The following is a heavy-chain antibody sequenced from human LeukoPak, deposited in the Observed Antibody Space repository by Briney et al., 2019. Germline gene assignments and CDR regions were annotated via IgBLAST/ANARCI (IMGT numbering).Heavy chain of an antibody. D-gene: IGHD3-10*01. J-gene: IGHJ4*02. CDR1: GFIFSDYY. Sequence: GGSLRLSCAASGFIFSDYYMTWIRQAPGRGLEWLSAISTTGTTTYYADSVKGRFTISRDNAKNSLYLQMNSLRAEDTAVYYCARRFYYGSGTSQYYFDYWGQGTLVTVSS. CDR3: ARRFYYGSGTSQYYFDY. V-gene: IGHV3-11*01. CDR2: ISTTGTTT.